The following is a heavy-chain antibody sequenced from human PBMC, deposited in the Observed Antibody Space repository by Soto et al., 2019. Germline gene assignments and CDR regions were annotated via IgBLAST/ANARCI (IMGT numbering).Heavy chain of an antibody. CDR1: GFTFSSYW. J-gene: IGHJ4*02. V-gene: IGHV3-74*03. Sequence: EVQLVESGGGLVQPGGSLRLSCAASGFTFSSYWMHWVRQAPGKGLVWVSRVHSDGSATTYADSVKGRFTISRDNTKNTVYLQMNSLGDEDTAVYFCARGGAGNFDSWGRGTLVNVSS. CDR3: ARGGAGNFDS. CDR2: VHSDGSAT. D-gene: IGHD6-25*01.